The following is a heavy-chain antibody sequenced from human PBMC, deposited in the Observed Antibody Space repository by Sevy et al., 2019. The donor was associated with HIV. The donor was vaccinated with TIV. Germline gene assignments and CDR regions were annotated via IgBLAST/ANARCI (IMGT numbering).Heavy chain of an antibody. V-gene: IGHV1-18*01. CDR3: AREPGYGDYVAPFDY. D-gene: IGHD4-17*01. CDR1: GYTFTSYG. CDR2: ISAYNGNT. J-gene: IGHJ4*02. Sequence: ASVKVSCKASGYTFTSYGISWVRQAPGQGLEWMGWISAYNGNTNYAQKLQGRVTMTTDTSTSTAYMELGSLRSDDTAVYYCAREPGYGDYVAPFDYWGQGTLVTVSS.